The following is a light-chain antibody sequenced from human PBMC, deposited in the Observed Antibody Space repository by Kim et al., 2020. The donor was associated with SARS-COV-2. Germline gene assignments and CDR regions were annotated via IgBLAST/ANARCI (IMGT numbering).Light chain of an antibody. CDR2: AAS. CDR1: QSISNY. Sequence: IQMTQSPSSLSASLGDRVTITCRASQSISNYLNWYQQRPGKAPKVLIYAASILQSGVPSRISGSGSRTDFTLTISSLQPEDFATYYCQHSYSDFSEYAVGQGTKLEI. CDR3: QHSYSDFSEYA. V-gene: IGKV1-39*01. J-gene: IGKJ2*01.